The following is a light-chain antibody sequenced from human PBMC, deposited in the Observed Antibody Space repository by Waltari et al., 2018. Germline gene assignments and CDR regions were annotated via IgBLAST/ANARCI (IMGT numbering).Light chain of an antibody. V-gene: IGLV3-21*04. Sequence: SSGLTQPPSVSVAPGKTATITCGADDIGIRSVHWYQQKSGRAPVLVIYDDDDRPSGIPDRFSGSKAGNTATLTISRLEVGDGADYYCQVWDVRPLPKSYHDHLSWVFGGGTKLTVL. J-gene: IGLJ3*02. CDR1: DIGIRS. CDR3: QVWDVRPLPKSYHDHLSWV. CDR2: DDD.